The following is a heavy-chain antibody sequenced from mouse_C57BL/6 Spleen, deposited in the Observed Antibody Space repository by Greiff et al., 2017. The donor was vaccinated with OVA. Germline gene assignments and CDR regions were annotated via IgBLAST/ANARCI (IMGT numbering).Heavy chain of an antibody. V-gene: IGHV1-54*01. D-gene: IGHD1-1*01. J-gene: IGHJ2*01. CDR2: INPGSGGT. CDR3: ARGLTTVVALDY. CDR1: GYAFTNYL. Sequence: VQLQQSGAELVRPGTSVKVSCKASGYAFTNYLIEWVKQRPGQGLEWIGVINPGSGGTNYNEKFKGKATLTADKSSSTAYVQLSSLTSEDSAVYFCARGLTTVVALDYWGQGTTLTVSS.